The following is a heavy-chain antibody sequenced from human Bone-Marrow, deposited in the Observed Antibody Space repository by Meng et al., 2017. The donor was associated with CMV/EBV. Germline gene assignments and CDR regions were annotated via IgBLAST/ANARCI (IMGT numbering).Heavy chain of an antibody. CDR1: GSAFSIYS. V-gene: IGHV3-48*04. CDR3: ARGSGDYVLD. J-gene: IGHJ4*02. Sequence: GEALKISCAASGSAFSIYSMSWVRQAPGKGLEWVSYISSGGITIYYADSVKGRFTISRDNAKNSLYLQMNSLRAEDTAGYYCARGSGDYVLDWGQGTLVTVSS. D-gene: IGHD4-17*01. CDR2: ISSGGITI.